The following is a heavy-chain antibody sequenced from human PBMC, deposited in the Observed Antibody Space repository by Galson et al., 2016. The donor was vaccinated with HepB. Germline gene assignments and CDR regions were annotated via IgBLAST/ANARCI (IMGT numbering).Heavy chain of an antibody. J-gene: IGHJ4*02. CDR1: GFTFSTYA. CDR3: ARGLEEYYYDRSGYYLDY. Sequence: SLRLSCAASGFTFSTYAMHWVRQAPGKGLEWVSVIKSAGSTDYADSVKGRFTISRDNSKNTVYLQMNSLRAEDTAVYYCARGLEEYYYDRSGYYLDYWGQGTLVTVSS. CDR2: IKSAGST. D-gene: IGHD3-22*01. V-gene: IGHV3-NL1*01.